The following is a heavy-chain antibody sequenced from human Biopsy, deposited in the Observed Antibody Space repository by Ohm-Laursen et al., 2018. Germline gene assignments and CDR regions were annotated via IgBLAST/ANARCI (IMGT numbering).Heavy chain of an antibody. CDR2: IKEDGSEK. V-gene: IGHV3-7*01. CDR1: GFTFSSSW. CDR3: ARGRSMDV. J-gene: IGHJ6*02. Sequence: SLRLSCPASGFTFSSSWMTWVRQAPGKGLEWVASIKEDGSEKFYVDSVKGRFTISRDNAQKSLYLQMNSLRVEDTAVHYCARGRSMDVWGQGTTVTVSS.